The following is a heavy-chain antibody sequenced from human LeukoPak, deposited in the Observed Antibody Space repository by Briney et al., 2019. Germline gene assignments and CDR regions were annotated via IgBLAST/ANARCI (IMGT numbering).Heavy chain of an antibody. D-gene: IGHD5-18*01. V-gene: IGHV4-59*01. Sequence: PSETLSLTCTVSGGSISSYYWSWIRQPPGKGLEWIGYIYYSGSTNYNPSLKSRVTTSVDTSKNQFSLKLSSVTAADTAVYFCARWIRVDTAMRGSFDIWGQGTMVTVSS. J-gene: IGHJ3*02. CDR1: GGSISSYY. CDR3: ARWIRVDTAMRGSFDI. CDR2: IYYSGST.